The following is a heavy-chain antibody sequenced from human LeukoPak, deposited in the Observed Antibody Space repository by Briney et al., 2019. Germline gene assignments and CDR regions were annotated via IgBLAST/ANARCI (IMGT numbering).Heavy chain of an antibody. Sequence: GSSVKVSCKASGGTFSSYAISWVRQAPGQGLEWMGRIIPILGIANYAQKFQGRVTITADKSTSTAYMELSSLRSEDTAVYYCARTGYSSSQDAFDIWGQGTMVTVSS. V-gene: IGHV1-69*04. D-gene: IGHD6-13*01. CDR2: IIPILGIA. CDR1: GGTFSSYA. J-gene: IGHJ3*02. CDR3: ARTGYSSSQDAFDI.